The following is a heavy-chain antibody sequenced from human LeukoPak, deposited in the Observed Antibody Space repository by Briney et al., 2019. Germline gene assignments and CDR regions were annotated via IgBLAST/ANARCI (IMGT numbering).Heavy chain of an antibody. D-gene: IGHD4-17*01. Sequence: PGGSLRLSCAASGFTVSSNYMSWVRQAPGKGLEWVSVIYSGGSTYYADSVKGRFTISRDNSKNTLYLQMNSLRAEDTAVYYCARVDYGDYAGEDYWGQGTLVTVSS. CDR1: GFTVSSNY. CDR2: IYSGGST. V-gene: IGHV3-66*01. CDR3: ARVDYGDYAGEDY. J-gene: IGHJ4*02.